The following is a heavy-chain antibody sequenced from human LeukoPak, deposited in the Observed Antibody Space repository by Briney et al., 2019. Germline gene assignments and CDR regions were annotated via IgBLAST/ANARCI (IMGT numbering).Heavy chain of an antibody. CDR2: INHSGST. D-gene: IGHD3-22*01. CDR3: ARGGYYDSSGYPLDY. V-gene: IGHV4-34*01. J-gene: IGHJ4*02. CDR1: GVSFSGYY. Sequence: PSETLSLTCAVYGVSFSGYYWSWIRQPPGKGLEWIGEINHSGSTNYNPSLKSRVTISVDTSKNQFSLKLSSVTAADTAVYYCARGGYYDSSGYPLDYWGQGTLVTVSS.